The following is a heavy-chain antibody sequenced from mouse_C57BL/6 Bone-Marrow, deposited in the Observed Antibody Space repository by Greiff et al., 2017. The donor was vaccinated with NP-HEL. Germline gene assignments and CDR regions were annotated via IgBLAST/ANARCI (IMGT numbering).Heavy chain of an antibody. V-gene: IGHV3-6*01. J-gene: IGHJ2*01. Sequence: EVKLQESGPGLVKPSQSLSLTCSVTGYSITSGYYWNWIRQFPGNKLEWMGYISYDGSNNYNPSLKNRISITRDTSKNQFFLKLNSVTTEDTATYYCARVPNWYYFDYWGQGTTLTVSS. D-gene: IGHD4-1*02. CDR3: ARVPNWYYFDY. CDR1: GYSITSGYY. CDR2: ISYDGSN.